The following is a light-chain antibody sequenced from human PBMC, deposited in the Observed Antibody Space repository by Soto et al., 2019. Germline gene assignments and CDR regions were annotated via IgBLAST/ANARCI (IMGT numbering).Light chain of an antibody. CDR2: DAS. V-gene: IGKV3-11*01. J-gene: IGKJ5*01. CDR1: RSVSSS. Sequence: EIVLTQSPATLSLSPGERATLSCRASRSVSSSLAWYQQKPGQAPRLLIYDASKRATGIPARFSGSGSGTDFTLTISSLDPEDFAVYYCQLRSNWITFGQGTRLEIK. CDR3: QLRSNWIT.